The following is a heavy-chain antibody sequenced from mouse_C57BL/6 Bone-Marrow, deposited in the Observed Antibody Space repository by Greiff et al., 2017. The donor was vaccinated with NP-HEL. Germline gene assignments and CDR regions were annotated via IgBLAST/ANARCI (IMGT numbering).Heavy chain of an antibody. J-gene: IGHJ1*03. Sequence: QVQLQQSGAELVRPGTSVKVSCKASGYAFTNYLIEWVKQRPGQGLEWIGVINPGSGGTNYNEKFKGKATLTADKSSSTAYMQLSSLTSEDSAVYFCARGAVSYGSSYDWYFDVWGTGTTVTVSS. CDR1: GYAFTNYL. V-gene: IGHV1-54*01. CDR2: INPGSGGT. D-gene: IGHD1-1*01. CDR3: ARGAVSYGSSYDWYFDV.